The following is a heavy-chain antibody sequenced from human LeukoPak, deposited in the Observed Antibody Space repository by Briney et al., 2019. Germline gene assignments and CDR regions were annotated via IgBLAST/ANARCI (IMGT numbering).Heavy chain of an antibody. CDR1: GFIFRNYG. D-gene: IGHD6-19*01. CDR2: IYSGGST. Sequence: PGGSLRLSCAASGFIFRNYGMHWVRQAPGKGLEWVSVIYSGGSTYYADSVKGRFTISRDNSKNTLYLQMNSLRAEDTAVYYCARTQWLDAFDIWGQGTMVTVSS. J-gene: IGHJ3*02. V-gene: IGHV3-53*01. CDR3: ARTQWLDAFDI.